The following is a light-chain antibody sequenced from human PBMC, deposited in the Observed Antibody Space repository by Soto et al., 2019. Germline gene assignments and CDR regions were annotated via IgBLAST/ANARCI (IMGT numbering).Light chain of an antibody. V-gene: IGKV3-20*01. Sequence: EIVLTQSPXXXSXXPXEXATLSCRASQSVSSSYLAWYQQKPGQAPRLLIYGASSRATGIPDRFSGSGSGTDFTLTISRLEPEDFAVYYCQQYNNWPPITFGQGTRLEIK. CDR3: QQYNNWPPIT. J-gene: IGKJ5*01. CDR2: GAS. CDR1: QSVSSSY.